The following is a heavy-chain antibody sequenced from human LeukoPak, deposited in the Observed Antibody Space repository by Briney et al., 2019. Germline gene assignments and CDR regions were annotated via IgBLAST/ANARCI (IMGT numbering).Heavy chain of an antibody. V-gene: IGHV1-2*02. CDR3: ARDPKSQLLLDY. J-gene: IGHJ4*02. CDR2: INPYSGAI. D-gene: IGHD2-2*01. CDR1: GYTFTRYY. Sequence: ASVKVSCKASGYTFTRYYIHWVRQAPGQGLEWMGWINPYSGAINYAQKFQGRVTLTRDTSISTAYMELSRLTSGDTAVYYCARDPKSQLLLDYWGQGTLVTVSS.